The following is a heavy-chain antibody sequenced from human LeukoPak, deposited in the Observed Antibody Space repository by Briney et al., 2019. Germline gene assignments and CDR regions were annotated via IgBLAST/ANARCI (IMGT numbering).Heavy chain of an antibody. J-gene: IGHJ4*02. CDR1: GGTFSSYA. Sequence: GSSVKVSCKASGGTFSSYAISWVRQAPGQGLEWMGGIIPIFGTANYAQKFQGRVTITTDESTSTAYMELSSLRSEDTAVYYCARVLAVGQWPEYYFDYWGQGALVTVSS. CDR2: IIPIFGTA. V-gene: IGHV1-69*05. CDR3: ARVLAVGQWPEYYFDY. D-gene: IGHD6-19*01.